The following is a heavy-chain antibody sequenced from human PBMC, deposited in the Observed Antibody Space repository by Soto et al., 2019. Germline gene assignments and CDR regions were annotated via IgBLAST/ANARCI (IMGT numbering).Heavy chain of an antibody. CDR2: VSPKRGNT. CDR3: ARGRTVSSIGPLLV. CDR1: GYNFFDYG. Sequence: IQLVQSGAEVKKPGASEKVSCRDSGYNFFDYGVSWLRQDPGQGLEWMGWVSPKRGNTDYARKVQSRVTMTTDTSTRTAYMERRGLRSDDTAVYYCARGRTVSSIGPLLVWGQGTLVSFSS. J-gene: IGHJ1*01. D-gene: IGHD1-1*01. V-gene: IGHV1-18*01.